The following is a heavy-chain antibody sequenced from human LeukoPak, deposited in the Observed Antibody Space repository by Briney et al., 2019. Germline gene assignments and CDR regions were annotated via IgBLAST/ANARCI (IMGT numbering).Heavy chain of an antibody. Sequence: PSETLSLTCAVSGGSISSGGYSWSWIRQPPGKGLEWIGYIYHSGSTSYNPSLKSRVTISVDMSKNQFPLKLSSVTAADTAVYYCARSGRSDILTGYTFDYWGQGTLVTVSS. CDR1: GGSISSGGYS. V-gene: IGHV4-30-2*01. CDR2: IYHSGST. J-gene: IGHJ4*02. D-gene: IGHD3-9*01. CDR3: ARSGRSDILTGYTFDY.